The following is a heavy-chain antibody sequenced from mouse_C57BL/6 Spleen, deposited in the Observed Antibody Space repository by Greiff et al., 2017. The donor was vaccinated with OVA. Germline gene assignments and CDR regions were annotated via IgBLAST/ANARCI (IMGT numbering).Heavy chain of an antibody. J-gene: IGHJ4*01. CDR3: ARTGGNSYAMDY. V-gene: IGHV1-49*01. CDR2: FTMYSDAT. D-gene: IGHD2-1*01. CDR1: YFVFMASA. Sequence: QVQLQQSGAELVRPWSSVPLSCKDTYFVFMASAMHWVKQRPGHGLEWKESFTMYSDATEYSENFKGKATFTANTSSSTAYMELSSLTSEDSAVYYCARTGGNSYAMDYWGQGTSVTVSS.